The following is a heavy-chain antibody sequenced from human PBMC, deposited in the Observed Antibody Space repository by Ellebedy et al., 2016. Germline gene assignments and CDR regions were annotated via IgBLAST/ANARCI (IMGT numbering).Heavy chain of an antibody. CDR2: IYYSGST. J-gene: IGHJ4*02. Sequence: SETLSLTXTVSGGSISSSSYYWGWIRQPPGKGLEWIGSIYYSGSTNYNPSLKSRVTISVDTSKNQFSLKLSSVTAADTAVYYCARDYGADFDYWGQGTLVTVSS. V-gene: IGHV4-39*07. CDR3: ARDYGADFDY. CDR1: GGSISSSSYY. D-gene: IGHD4-17*01.